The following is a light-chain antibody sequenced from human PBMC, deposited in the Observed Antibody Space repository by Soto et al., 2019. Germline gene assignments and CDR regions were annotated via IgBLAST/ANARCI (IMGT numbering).Light chain of an antibody. Sequence: DIPMTQSPTALSTSVGDRVTITCRASQSISNWLAWYQLKPGKAPNLLIYDAFTLESGVPSRFSGRGSGTEFTLTISSLQAGDFASYYCLQYNTFPYTFGPGTKLDIK. CDR3: LQYNTFPYT. CDR1: QSISNW. CDR2: DAF. J-gene: IGKJ2*01. V-gene: IGKV1-5*01.